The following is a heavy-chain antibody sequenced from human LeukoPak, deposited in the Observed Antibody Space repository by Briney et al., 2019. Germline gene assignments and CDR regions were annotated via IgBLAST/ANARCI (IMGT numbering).Heavy chain of an antibody. D-gene: IGHD2-2*01. CDR3: ARHKEHCSSTSCYGEDYYMDV. CDR1: GGSISSYY. Sequence: PSETLSLTCSVSGGSISSYYWSWLRQPPGKGLEWIGYIYTSGSTNYNPSLKSRVTISVDTSKNQFSLKLSSVTAADTAVYYCARHKEHCSSTSCYGEDYYMDVWGKGTTVTVSS. CDR2: IYTSGST. J-gene: IGHJ6*03. V-gene: IGHV4-4*09.